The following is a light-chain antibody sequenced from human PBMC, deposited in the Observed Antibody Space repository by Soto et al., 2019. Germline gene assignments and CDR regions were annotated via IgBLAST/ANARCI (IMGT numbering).Light chain of an antibody. V-gene: IGKV1-5*01. Sequence: LTQAPATLSKSIGDRVTITCRASQSISSWLAWYQQKPGKAPKLLIYDASSLASGVPSRFSGSGSGTEFTLTISSLQPDDFATYYCQQYNSYPRTFGQGTKV. J-gene: IGKJ1*01. CDR2: DAS. CDR1: QSISSW. CDR3: QQYNSYPRT.